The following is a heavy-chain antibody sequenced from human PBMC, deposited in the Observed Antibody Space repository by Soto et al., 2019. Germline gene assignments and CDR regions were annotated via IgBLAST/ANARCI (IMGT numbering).Heavy chain of an antibody. CDR2: INHSGST. CDR3: ARGGHSSGWYWWFDP. J-gene: IGHJ5*02. V-gene: IGHV4-34*01. CDR1: GGSFSGYY. Sequence: PSETLSLTCAVYGGSFSGYYWSWIRQPPGKGLEWIGEINHSGSTNYNPSLKSRVTISVDTSKNQFSLKLSSVTAADTAVYYCARGGHSSGWYWWFDPWGQGTLVTAPQ. D-gene: IGHD6-19*01.